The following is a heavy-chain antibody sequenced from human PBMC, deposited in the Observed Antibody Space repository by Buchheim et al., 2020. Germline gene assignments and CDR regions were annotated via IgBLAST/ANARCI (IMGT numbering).Heavy chain of an antibody. Sequence: QVQLVESGGGLVQPGRSLRLSCAASGFTFSSYGMHWVRQAPGKGLEWVAVISYDGSNKYYADSVKGRFTISRDNSKNTLYLQMNSLRADDTAVYYCAKDVRRWVSSGLDYGGQETL. CDR1: GFTFSSYG. CDR3: AKDVRRWVSSGLDY. J-gene: IGHJ4*02. CDR2: ISYDGSNK. V-gene: IGHV3-30*18. D-gene: IGHD1-26*01.